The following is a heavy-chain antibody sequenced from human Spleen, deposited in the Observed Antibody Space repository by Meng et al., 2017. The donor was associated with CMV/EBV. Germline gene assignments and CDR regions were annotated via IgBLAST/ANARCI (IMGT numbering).Heavy chain of an antibody. V-gene: IGHV3-33*01. CDR2: IWYDGSNK. J-gene: IGHJ6*02. Sequence: GGSLRLSCAASGFTFSSYGMHWVRQAPGKGLEWVAVIWYDGSNKYYADSVKGRFTISRDNARNSLYLLMNSLRAEDTAVYYCARETKDNWNVDYYYGMDVWGQGTTVTVSS. D-gene: IGHD1-20*01. CDR1: GFTFSSYG. CDR3: ARETKDNWNVDYYYGMDV.